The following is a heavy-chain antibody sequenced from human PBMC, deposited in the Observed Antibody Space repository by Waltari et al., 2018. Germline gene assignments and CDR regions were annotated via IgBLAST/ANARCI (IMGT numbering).Heavy chain of an antibody. D-gene: IGHD3-22*01. CDR3: ASSPYDSSGYYMG. Sequence: EVHLVESGGGLVRPGGSLRLSFAASGFTFNIYTMNWVPQAPGKGLEWVSSISGTSTYIYYSDSVKGRFTVSRDNAKNSLFLQMNSLRAEDTAVYYCASSPYDSSGYYMGWGQGTLVTVSS. CDR2: ISGTSTYI. CDR1: GFTFNIYT. J-gene: IGHJ4*02. V-gene: IGHV3-21*01.